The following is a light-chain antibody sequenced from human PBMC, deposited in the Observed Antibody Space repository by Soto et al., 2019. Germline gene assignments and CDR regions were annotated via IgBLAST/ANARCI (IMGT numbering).Light chain of an antibody. CDR1: QSVTSN. V-gene: IGKV3-15*01. J-gene: IGKJ2*01. Sequence: EVVMTQSPASLSESPGESVTLSRRTSQSVTSNLAWYPQKVGRAPRLLVHSASTRASGIPARFSGIGSGTDFPLTSSSLQSEDFGVYYCQQYNSWPYTVGQGTKLEIK. CDR3: QQYNSWPYT. CDR2: SAS.